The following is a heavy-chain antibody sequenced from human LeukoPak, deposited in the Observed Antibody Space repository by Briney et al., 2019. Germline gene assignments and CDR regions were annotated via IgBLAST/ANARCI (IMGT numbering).Heavy chain of an antibody. D-gene: IGHD6-25*01. CDR1: GGSFSGYY. CDR2: INHSGST. Sequence: SETLSLTCAVYGGSFSGYYWSWIRQPPGKGLEWIGEINHSGSTNYNPSLKSRVTISIDTSKNQVSLKMSSVTAADTAVYYCAKSGGYGLIDYWGQGTLVTVSS. V-gene: IGHV4-34*01. CDR3: AKSGGYGLIDY. J-gene: IGHJ4*01.